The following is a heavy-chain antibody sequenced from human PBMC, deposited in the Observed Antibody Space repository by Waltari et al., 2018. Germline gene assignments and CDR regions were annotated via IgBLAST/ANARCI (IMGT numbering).Heavy chain of an antibody. Sequence: DVKVVESGGGLVQPGWSLSLSCAPSGFIVPNYAVSWARQAPGGGLEWVSAIIGNGGGTYYADSVKGRFTIYRDISKNTVYLQMNSLRAEDTAMYYCVKDYPETIFRVTIRHFFDYWGQGTLVTVSS. CDR2: IIGNGGGT. V-gene: IGHV3-23*04. CDR1: GFIVPNYA. J-gene: IGHJ4*02. CDR3: VKDYPETIFRVTIRHFFDY. D-gene: IGHD3-3*01.